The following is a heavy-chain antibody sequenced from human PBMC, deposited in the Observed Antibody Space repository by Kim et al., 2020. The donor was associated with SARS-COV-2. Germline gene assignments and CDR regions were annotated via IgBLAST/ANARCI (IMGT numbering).Heavy chain of an antibody. Sequence: PSLKGRVTISVDTSKNQFSLKLSSVTAADTAVYYCARVCRKFGDIMGFDYWGQGTLVTVSS. J-gene: IGHJ4*02. CDR3: ARVCRKFGDIMGFDY. V-gene: IGHV4-31*02. D-gene: IGHD3-10*01.